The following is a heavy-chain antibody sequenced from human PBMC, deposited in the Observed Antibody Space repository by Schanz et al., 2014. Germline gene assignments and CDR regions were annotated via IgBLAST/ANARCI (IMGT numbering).Heavy chain of an antibody. D-gene: IGHD3-16*01. Sequence: EVRLVESGGGLVKPGGSLRLSCAASGFSFSTYGMTWVRQAPGKGLEWVSSISRSSMYIYQADSMRGRFTISRDNAKNSLYLQMSSLKAEDTAVDYSIRLDVHDYWGQGTLVTVSA. J-gene: IGHJ4*02. CDR2: ISRSSMYI. V-gene: IGHV3-21*04. CDR1: GFSFSTYG. CDR3: IRLDVHDY.